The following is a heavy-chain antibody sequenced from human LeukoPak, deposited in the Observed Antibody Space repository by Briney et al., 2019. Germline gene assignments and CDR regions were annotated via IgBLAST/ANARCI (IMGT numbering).Heavy chain of an antibody. J-gene: IGHJ4*02. V-gene: IGHV3-23*01. CDR3: AQQWLVLGAFDF. CDR2: ISGGGGNT. D-gene: IGHD6-19*01. CDR1: GFTFSTSA. Sequence: GGSLRLSCAASGFTFSTSAMSRVRQAPGKGLEWVSAISGGGGNTYYADSVKGRFTISRDDSKNTLYLQMNSLRAEDTAIYYCAQQWLVLGAFDFWGQGTLVTVSS.